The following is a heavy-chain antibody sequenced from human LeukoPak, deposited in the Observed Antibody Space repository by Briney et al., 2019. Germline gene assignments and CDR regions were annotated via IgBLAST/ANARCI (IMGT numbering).Heavy chain of an antibody. Sequence: SETLSLPCTVPGGSISSSSHHWAWIRQPPGKGLEWIASIYYTGNSYYNPSLRSRLTISVDSSKDQFSLRLSSVTAADTAVYYCSREHYSTSDYWGQGILVTVSS. CDR1: GGSISSSSHH. D-gene: IGHD1/OR15-1a*01. CDR3: SREHYSTSDY. CDR2: IYYTGNS. V-gene: IGHV4-39*01. J-gene: IGHJ4*02.